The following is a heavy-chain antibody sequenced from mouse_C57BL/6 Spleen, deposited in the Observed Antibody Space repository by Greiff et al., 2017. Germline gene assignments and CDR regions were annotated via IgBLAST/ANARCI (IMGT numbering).Heavy chain of an antibody. Sequence: QVQLQQPGAELVRPGSSVKLSCKASGYTFTSYWMHWVKQRPIQGLEWIGNIDPSDSETHYNQKFKDKATLTVDKSSSTAYMQLSSLTSEDSAVYYCARPDLLGYYFDYWGQGTTLTVSS. J-gene: IGHJ2*01. CDR3: ARPDLLGYYFDY. D-gene: IGHD2-1*01. CDR2: IDPSDSET. V-gene: IGHV1-52*01. CDR1: GYTFTSYW.